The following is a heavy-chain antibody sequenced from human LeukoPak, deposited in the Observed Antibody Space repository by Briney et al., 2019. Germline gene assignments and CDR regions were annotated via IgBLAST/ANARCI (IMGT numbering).Heavy chain of an antibody. J-gene: IGHJ4*02. CDR2: IYYSGST. Sequence: SETLSLTCTVSGGSISSSSYYWGWIRQPPGKGLEWIGSIYYSGSTYYNPSLKSRVTISVDTSKNQFSLKLSSVTAADTAVYYCARHRPIVVVIANWGQETLVTVSS. CDR1: GGSISSSSYY. D-gene: IGHD2-21*01. CDR3: ARHRPIVVVIAN. V-gene: IGHV4-39*01.